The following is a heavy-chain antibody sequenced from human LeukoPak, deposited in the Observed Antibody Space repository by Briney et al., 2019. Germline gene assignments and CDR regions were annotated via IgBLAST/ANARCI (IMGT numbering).Heavy chain of an antibody. CDR1: GGSITRSGYY. J-gene: IGHJ2*01. V-gene: IGHV4-34*01. CDR2: ITHSGST. CDR3: ARRLDL. Sequence: KTSETLSLTCTVSGGSITRSGYYWSWIRQPPGKGLEWIGEITHSGSTNYNPSLKSRVTISVDTSKHQFSLKLSSVTAADTAVYYCARRLDLWGRGTLVTVSS.